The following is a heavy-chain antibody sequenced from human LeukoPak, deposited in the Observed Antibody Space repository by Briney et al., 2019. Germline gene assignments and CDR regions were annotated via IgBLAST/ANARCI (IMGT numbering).Heavy chain of an antibody. CDR3: ARGYYYMDL. V-gene: IGHV4-59*01. J-gene: IGHJ6*03. Sequence: SETLSLTCNVSGDSIRNSYWSWIRQPPGKPLEWIGYRYCSGSTDSNPSLKSRVTMSIDTSENQFSLKLNSVTAADTAVYYCARGYYYMDLWGEGTTVIVSS. CDR2: RYCSGST. CDR1: GDSIRNSY.